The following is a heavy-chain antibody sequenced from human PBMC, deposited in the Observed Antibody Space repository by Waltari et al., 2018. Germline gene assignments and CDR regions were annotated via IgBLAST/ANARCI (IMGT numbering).Heavy chain of an antibody. Sequence: QVQLVQSGAEVKKPGASVKVSCKVSGYTLTELSIPWGRQHPGKGLEWMGGFDPEDGETIYAQKFQGRVTMTEDTSTDTAYMELSSLRSEDTAVYYCATDPYYYGSGSYSFDPWGQGTLITVSS. CDR2: FDPEDGET. V-gene: IGHV1-24*01. CDR1: GYTLTELS. CDR3: ATDPYYYGSGSYSFDP. J-gene: IGHJ5*02. D-gene: IGHD3-10*01.